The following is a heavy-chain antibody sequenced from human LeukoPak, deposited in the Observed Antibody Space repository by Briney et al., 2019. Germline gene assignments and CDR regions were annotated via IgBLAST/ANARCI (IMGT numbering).Heavy chain of an antibody. Sequence: GGSLRLSCAASGFTLSSYAMSWVRQAPGKGLEWVSAISGSGGSTYYADSVKGRFTISRDNSKNTLYLQMNSLRAEDTAVYYCAKARTDDYGDYHPFDYWGQGTLVTVSS. J-gene: IGHJ4*02. CDR3: AKARTDDYGDYHPFDY. D-gene: IGHD4-17*01. CDR1: GFTLSSYA. V-gene: IGHV3-23*01. CDR2: ISGSGGST.